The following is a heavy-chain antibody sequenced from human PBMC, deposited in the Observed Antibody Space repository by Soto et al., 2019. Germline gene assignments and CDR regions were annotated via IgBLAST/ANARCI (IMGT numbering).Heavy chain of an antibody. CDR3: ARGVSPDY. CDR1: GASISSSNW. J-gene: IGHJ4*02. Sequence: QVQLQESGPGLVKPSGTLSLTCAVSGASISSSNWWTWVRQAPGKGLEWIGEIYHRGTTNYNPSLLSRVTISVDLSKNHLSLNLTSVTAADTAVYYCARGVSPDYWGPGTPVTVSS. D-gene: IGHD3-10*01. CDR2: IYHRGTT. V-gene: IGHV4-4*02.